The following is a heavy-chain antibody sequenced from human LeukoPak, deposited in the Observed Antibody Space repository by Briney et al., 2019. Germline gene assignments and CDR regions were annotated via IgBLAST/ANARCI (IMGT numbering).Heavy chain of an antibody. V-gene: IGHV3-49*03. Sequence: GGSLRLSCTASGFTFGDYAMSWFRQVPGKGLEWVGFIRSKAYGGTTEYAASVKGRFTISRDDSKSIAYLQMNSLKTEDTAVYYCTRGRLRLDYWGQGTLVTVSS. CDR3: TRGRLRLDY. J-gene: IGHJ4*02. CDR2: IRSKAYGGTT. D-gene: IGHD2-15*01. CDR1: GFTFGDYA.